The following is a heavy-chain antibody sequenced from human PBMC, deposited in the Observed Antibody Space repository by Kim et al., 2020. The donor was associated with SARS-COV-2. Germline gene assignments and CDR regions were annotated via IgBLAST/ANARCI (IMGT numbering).Heavy chain of an antibody. D-gene: IGHD3-16*01. Sequence: NWNTIYSQKFPGRVTFTTDTSASTAYMELSFLRSEDSAVYYCLGGFYFDYWGQGTLVTVSS. CDR2: NWNT. V-gene: IGHV1-3*01. J-gene: IGHJ4*02. CDR3: LGGFYFDY.